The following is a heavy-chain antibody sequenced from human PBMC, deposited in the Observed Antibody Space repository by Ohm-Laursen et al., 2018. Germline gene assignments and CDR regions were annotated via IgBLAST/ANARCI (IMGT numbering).Heavy chain of an antibody. V-gene: IGHV3-9*01. J-gene: IGHJ6*02. CDR1: GFTFDDYA. CDR3: ARGVGDYEDNYYGMDV. D-gene: IGHD4-17*01. CDR2: ISWNSGSI. Sequence: SLRLSCSASGFTFDDYAMHWVRQAPGKGLEWVSGISWNSGSIGYADSVKGRFTISRDNAKNSLYLQMNSLRAEDTAVYYCARGVGDYEDNYYGMDVWGQGTTVTVSS.